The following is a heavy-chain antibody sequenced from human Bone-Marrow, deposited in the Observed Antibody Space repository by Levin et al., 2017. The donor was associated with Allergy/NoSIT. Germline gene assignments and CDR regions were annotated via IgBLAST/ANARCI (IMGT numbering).Heavy chain of an antibody. D-gene: IGHD6-13*01. CDR3: AVRGQQLDPKSPFYYYYYGMDV. CDR1: GFTFSSYA. V-gene: IGHV3-30*04. Sequence: GGSLRLSCAASGFTFSSYAMHWVRQAPGKGLEWVAVISYDGSNKYYADSVKGRLTISRDNSKNTLYLQMNSLRAEDTAVYYCAVRGQQLDPKSPFYYYYYGMDVWGQGTTVTVSS. J-gene: IGHJ6*02. CDR2: ISYDGSNK.